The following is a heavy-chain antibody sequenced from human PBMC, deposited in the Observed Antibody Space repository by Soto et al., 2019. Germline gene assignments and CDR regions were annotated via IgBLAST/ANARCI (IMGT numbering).Heavy chain of an antibody. Sequence: EVQLVESGGGLVQPGRSLRLSCAASGFTFDDYAMHWVRQAPGKGLEWVSGISWNSDNIVYADSVKGRFTISRDNAKNYLYLQMNSLRAEDTALYYWAKDLYSNYGDAFDIWGQGTMVTVSS. CDR3: AKDLYSNYGDAFDI. CDR2: ISWNSDNI. J-gene: IGHJ3*02. CDR1: GFTFDDYA. V-gene: IGHV3-9*01. D-gene: IGHD4-4*01.